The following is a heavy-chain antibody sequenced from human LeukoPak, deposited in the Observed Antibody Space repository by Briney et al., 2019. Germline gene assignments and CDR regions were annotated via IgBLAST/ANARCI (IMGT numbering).Heavy chain of an antibody. V-gene: IGHV3-21*01. D-gene: IGHD2-21*01. Sequence: GGSRRLSCAASGLTFSSYSMNWVRQAPGKGLEWVSSISSSSSYIYYADSVKGRFTISRDNAKNSLYLQMNSLRAEDTAVYYCASRSPIYYFDYWGQGTLVTVSS. CDR1: GLTFSSYS. J-gene: IGHJ4*02. CDR2: ISSSSSYI. CDR3: ASRSPIYYFDY.